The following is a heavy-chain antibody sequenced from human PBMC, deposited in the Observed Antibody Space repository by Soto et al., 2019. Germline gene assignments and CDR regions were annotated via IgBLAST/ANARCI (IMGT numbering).Heavy chain of an antibody. CDR2: ISYDGNNK. CDR3: ARVGVSSTEYTWNCGTYFDY. J-gene: IGHJ4*02. CDR1: GFTYSTYT. D-gene: IGHD1-20*01. V-gene: IGHV3-30-3*01. Sequence: QVQLVESGGGVVQPGRSLRLSCAASGFTYSTYTMHWVRQAPGKGLEWVAVISYDGNNKFYADSVKGRFTISRDSTKQTLYLQMNSLRPDDTAMYYCARVGVSSTEYTWNCGTYFDYWGQGALVTVSS.